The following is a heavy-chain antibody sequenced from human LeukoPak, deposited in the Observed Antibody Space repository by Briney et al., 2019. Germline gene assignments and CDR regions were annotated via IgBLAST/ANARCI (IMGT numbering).Heavy chain of an antibody. V-gene: IGHV1-18*01. CDR1: GYTFTSYG. Sequence: ASVKVSCKASGYTFTSYGISWVRQAPGQGLEWMGWISAYNGNTNYAQKLQGRVTMTTDTSTSTADMELRSLRSDDTAVYYCARLIAVAASFDYWGQGILATVSS. CDR2: ISAYNGNT. CDR3: ARLIAVAASFDY. D-gene: IGHD6-19*01. J-gene: IGHJ4*02.